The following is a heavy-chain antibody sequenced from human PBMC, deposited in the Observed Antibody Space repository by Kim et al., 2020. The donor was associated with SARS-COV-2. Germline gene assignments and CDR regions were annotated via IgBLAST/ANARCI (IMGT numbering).Heavy chain of an antibody. V-gene: IGHV4-39*01. CDR1: GGSISSSSYY. CDR2: IYYSGTT. D-gene: IGHD3-9*01. CDR3: AGTYHDILTDDYYFDY. Sequence: SETLSLTCTVSGGSISSSSYYWGWIRQPPGKGLEWIGSIYYSGTTYYNPSLKSRVTISVDTSKKQFSLKLRSVTAADTAVYYCAGTYHDILTDDYYFDYWGQGTLVTVSS. J-gene: IGHJ4*02.